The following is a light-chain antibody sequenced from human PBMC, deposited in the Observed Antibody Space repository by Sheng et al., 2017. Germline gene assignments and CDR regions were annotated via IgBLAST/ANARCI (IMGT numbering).Light chain of an antibody. CDR1: QTVLYSSNNKNY. Sequence: DIVLTQSPDSLAVSLGERATINCKSSQTVLYSSNNKNYLAWYQQKPGQPPKLLINWASTRQSGVPDRFSGSGSGTDFSLTISSLQAEDVAMYYCHQYYSLPLTFGGGTRVEIK. CDR3: HQYYSLPLT. J-gene: IGKJ4*01. CDR2: WAS. V-gene: IGKV4-1*01.